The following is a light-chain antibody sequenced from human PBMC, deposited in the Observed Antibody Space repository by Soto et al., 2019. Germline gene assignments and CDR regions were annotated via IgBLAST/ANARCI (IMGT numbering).Light chain of an antibody. CDR3: QQYNNWPIT. V-gene: IGKV1-17*01. CDR2: AAS. CDR1: QGIRDD. Sequence: DIQMTQSPSSLSASVGDRVTITCRASQGIRDDLAWYQQKPGRAPKRLIYAASTLQSGVPLRFSGSGSGTEFTLTISSLKPEDIAVYFCQQYNNWPITFGQGTRLEIK. J-gene: IGKJ5*01.